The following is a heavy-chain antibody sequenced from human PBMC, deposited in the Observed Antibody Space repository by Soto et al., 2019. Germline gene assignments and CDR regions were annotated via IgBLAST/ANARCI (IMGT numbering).Heavy chain of an antibody. D-gene: IGHD1-7*01. CDR1: GLTFSNYA. J-gene: IGHJ4*02. CDR3: AKNQERELPRVIDF. CDR2: MSGSSSTT. V-gene: IGHV3-23*01. Sequence: LRLSCATSGLTFSNYAMSWVRQAPGGGLEWVSSMSGSSSTTYYADSVRGRFTISRDRSKNTLYLQMSSLRAEDTALYYCAKNQERELPRVIDFWGQGTPVTVSS.